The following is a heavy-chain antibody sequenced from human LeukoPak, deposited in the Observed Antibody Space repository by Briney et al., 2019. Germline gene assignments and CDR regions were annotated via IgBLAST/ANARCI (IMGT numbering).Heavy chain of an antibody. V-gene: IGHV4-30-4*01. Sequence: PSQTLSLTCTVSGGSISSNNYYWSRIRQPPGKGLEWIGYIYYSGGTYYNPSLKSRVTISVDTSKNQFSLNLSSVTAADTAVYYCAAYGGNSGGGFDYWGQGTLVTVSS. CDR1: GGSISSNNYY. J-gene: IGHJ4*02. D-gene: IGHD4-23*01. CDR2: IYYSGGT. CDR3: AAYGGNSGGGFDY.